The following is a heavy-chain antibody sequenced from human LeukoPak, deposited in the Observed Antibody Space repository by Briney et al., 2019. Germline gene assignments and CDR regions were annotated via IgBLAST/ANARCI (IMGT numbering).Heavy chain of an antibody. Sequence: PSETLSLTCAVSGYSISSGYYWGWIRQPAGKGLEWIGRIYTSGSTNYNPSLKSRVTISVDTSKNQFSLKLSSVTAADTAVYYCARGEPYQLLLYFDLWGRGTLVTVSS. CDR3: ARGEPYQLLLYFDL. D-gene: IGHD2-2*01. CDR1: GYSISSGYY. V-gene: IGHV4-38-2*01. CDR2: IYTSGST. J-gene: IGHJ2*01.